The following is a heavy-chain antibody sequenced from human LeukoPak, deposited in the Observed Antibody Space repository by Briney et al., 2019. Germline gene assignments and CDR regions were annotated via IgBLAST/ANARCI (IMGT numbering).Heavy chain of an antibody. Sequence: SVNVSCKASGGTFSSYAISWVRQAPGQGLEWIGGIIPIFGTANYAQKFQGRVTITADESTSTAYMELSSLRSEDTAVYYCARDHPGDFTYFDYWGQGTLVTVSS. CDR1: GGTFSSYA. J-gene: IGHJ4*02. CDR3: ARDHPGDFTYFDY. V-gene: IGHV1-69*13. D-gene: IGHD4-17*01. CDR2: IIPIFGTA.